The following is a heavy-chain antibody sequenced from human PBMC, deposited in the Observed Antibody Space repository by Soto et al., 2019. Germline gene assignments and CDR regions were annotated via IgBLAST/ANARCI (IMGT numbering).Heavy chain of an antibody. CDR2: INPSGGST. V-gene: IGHV1-46*01. J-gene: IGHJ6*02. CDR3: ARDGGGFSYRYYYYYGMDV. D-gene: IGHD3-16*01. CDR1: GYTFTSYY. Sequence: QVQLVQSGAEVKKPGASVKVSCKASGYTFTSYYMHWVRQAPGQGLEWMGIINPSGGSTSYAQEFQGRVTMTRDTSTSTVYMELSSLRSEDTAVYYCARDGGGFSYRYYYYYGMDVWGQGTTVTVSS.